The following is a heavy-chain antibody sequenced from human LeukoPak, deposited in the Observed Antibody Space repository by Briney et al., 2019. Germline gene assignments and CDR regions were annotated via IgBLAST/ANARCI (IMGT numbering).Heavy chain of an antibody. CDR1: GYTLTAYY. J-gene: IGHJ5*02. D-gene: IGHD2-15*01. V-gene: IGHV1-2*06. CDR2: INPNSGGT. Sequence: ASVKVSCKASGYTLTAYYIYWLRQAPGQGLEWMGRINPNSGGTDYAQNFQGRVTITRDTSISTAHRELSRLRSDDTAVYYCARGYCSGGTCYLVENWLDPWGQGTLVTVSS. CDR3: ARGYCSGGTCYLVENWLDP.